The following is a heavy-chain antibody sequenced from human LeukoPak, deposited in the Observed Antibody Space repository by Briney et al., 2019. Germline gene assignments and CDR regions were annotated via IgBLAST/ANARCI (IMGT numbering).Heavy chain of an antibody. CDR2: ISYDGSNK. J-gene: IGHJ4*02. CDR1: GFTFSSYG. CDR3: AKDLLPPPVGATTGVVFCFDY. V-gene: IGHV3-30*18. Sequence: GGSLRLSCVASGFTFSSYGMHWVRQAPGKGLEWVAVISYDGSNKYYADSVKGRFTISRDNSKNTLYLQMNSLRAEDTAVYYCAKDLLPPPVGATTGVVFCFDYWGQGTLVTVSS. D-gene: IGHD1-26*01.